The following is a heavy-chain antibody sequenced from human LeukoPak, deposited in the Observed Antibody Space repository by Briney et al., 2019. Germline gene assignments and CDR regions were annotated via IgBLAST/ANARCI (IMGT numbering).Heavy chain of an antibody. J-gene: IGHJ6*03. D-gene: IGHD3-9*01. CDR1: GYTFTGYY. V-gene: IGHV1-2*02. Sequence: ASVKVSCKASGYTFTGYYMHWVRQVPGQGLEWMGWINPNSGGTNYAQKFQGRVTMTRDTSISTAYMELSRLRSDDTAVYYCARLFDWVATPAYYYYYYMDVWGKGTTVTVSS. CDR3: ARLFDWVATPAYYYYYYMDV. CDR2: INPNSGGT.